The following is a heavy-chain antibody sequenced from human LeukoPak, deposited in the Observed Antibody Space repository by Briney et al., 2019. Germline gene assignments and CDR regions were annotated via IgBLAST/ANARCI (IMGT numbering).Heavy chain of an antibody. J-gene: IGHJ4*02. CDR3: ARARVDYVWGSYGHFDY. CDR1: GYTFTGYY. CDR2: INPNSGGT. V-gene: IGHV1-2*02. D-gene: IGHD3-16*01. Sequence: ASVKVSCKASGYTFTGYYFHWVRQAPGQGLEWMGRINPNSGGTTYAEKFQGRLTMTRDTSISTAYMELSRLRSDDTAVYYCARARVDYVWGSYGHFDYWGQGSLVTVSS.